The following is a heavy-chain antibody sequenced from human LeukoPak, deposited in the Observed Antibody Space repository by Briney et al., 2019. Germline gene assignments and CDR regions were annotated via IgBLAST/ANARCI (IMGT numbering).Heavy chain of an antibody. J-gene: IGHJ4*02. CDR2: IYYSGST. Sequence: SETLSLTCTVSGGSVSSSSHYWGWIRQPPGKGLEWIGSIYYSGSTYYNPSLKSRVTLSVDTSKNQLSLKVSSVTVADTAVYFCARFFRSSSTVTVPDYWGQGTLVTVSS. CDR1: GGSVSSSSHY. CDR3: ARFFRSSSTVTVPDY. V-gene: IGHV4-39*01. D-gene: IGHD4-17*01.